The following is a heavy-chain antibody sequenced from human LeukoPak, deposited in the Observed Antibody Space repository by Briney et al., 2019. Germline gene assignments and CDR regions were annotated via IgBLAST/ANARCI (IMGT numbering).Heavy chain of an antibody. CDR1: GFSFSDYW. CDR3: ARERRLVGATPHFDY. D-gene: IGHD1-26*01. V-gene: IGHV3-7*01. CDR2: IKEDGSVK. J-gene: IGHJ4*02. Sequence: QSGGSLRLSCAASGFSFSDYWMNWVRQAPGKGLEWVANIKEDGSVKNYVDSVRGRFTISRDNAKDTLFLEMNSLRAEDTALYYCARERRLVGATPHFDYWGQGTLVTVSS.